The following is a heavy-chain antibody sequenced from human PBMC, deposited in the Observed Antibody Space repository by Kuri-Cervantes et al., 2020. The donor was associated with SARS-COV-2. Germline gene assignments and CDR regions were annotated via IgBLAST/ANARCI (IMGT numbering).Heavy chain of an antibody. J-gene: IGHJ5*02. Sequence: SETLSLTCTVSGGSISSGSYYWIWIGQPAGKGLEWMGYIYTSGITNYNPALKSRVTITVDTSKKQFSLKLSSVSAADTAVYYCARDQFSGGYFLARWFDPWGQGTLVTVSS. CDR1: GGSISSGSYY. V-gene: IGHV4-61*09. CDR3: ARDQFSGGYFLARWFDP. D-gene: IGHD1-26*01. CDR2: IYTSGIT.